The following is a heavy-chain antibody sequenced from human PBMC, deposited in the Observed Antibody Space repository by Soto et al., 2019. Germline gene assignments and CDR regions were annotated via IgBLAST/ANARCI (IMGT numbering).Heavy chain of an antibody. Sequence: ASVKVSCKASGYTFTNYGVSWVRQAPGQGLEWVGWISTYNGNTNYPQKLQGRVTMTTDTSTSTAYMELRSLRFDDTAVYYCARDRYNTFDYWGQGTLVTVSS. V-gene: IGHV1-18*04. CDR1: GYTFTNYG. CDR3: ARDRYNTFDY. D-gene: IGHD1-20*01. J-gene: IGHJ4*02. CDR2: ISTYNGNT.